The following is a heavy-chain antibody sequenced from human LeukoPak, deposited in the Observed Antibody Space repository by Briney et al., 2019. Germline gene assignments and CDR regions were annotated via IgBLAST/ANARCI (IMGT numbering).Heavy chain of an antibody. CDR2: IYPGDSDT. J-gene: IGHJ4*02. Sequence: GESLQISCKGSGYSFTSYWIGWVRQMPGKGLEWMGIIYPGDSDTRYSPSFQGQVTISADKSISTAYLQWSSLKASDTAMYYCARHKTSPYYDFWSDYWGQGTLVTVSS. CDR3: ARHKTSPYYDFWSDY. V-gene: IGHV5-51*01. D-gene: IGHD3-3*01. CDR1: GYSFTSYW.